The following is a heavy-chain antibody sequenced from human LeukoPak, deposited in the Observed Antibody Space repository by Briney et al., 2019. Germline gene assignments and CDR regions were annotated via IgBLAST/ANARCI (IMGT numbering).Heavy chain of an antibody. Sequence: SETLSLACAVYGGSFNIYYWSWIRQSPEKGLEWIGEMNDGGTINYNPSLLSRVTVSLDRSKNQFSLRLTSVTSADTAVYYCARRWNYGRNYYIDVWGNGATVTVSS. D-gene: IGHD1-7*01. CDR2: MNDGGTI. V-gene: IGHV4-34*01. J-gene: IGHJ6*03. CDR3: ARRWNYGRNYYIDV. CDR1: GGSFNIYY.